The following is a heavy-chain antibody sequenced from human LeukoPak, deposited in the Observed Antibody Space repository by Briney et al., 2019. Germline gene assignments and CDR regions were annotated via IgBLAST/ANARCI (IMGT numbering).Heavy chain of an antibody. CDR1: GFTFSSYS. Sequence: GGSLRLSCAASGFTFSSYSMNWVRQAPGKGLEWVSSISSSSSYIYYADSVKGRFTISRDNAKNSLYLQMNSLRAEDTAVYYCARQALRYFDWLPGGDAFDIWGQGTMVTVSS. CDR3: ARQALRYFDWLPGGDAFDI. CDR2: ISSSSSYI. V-gene: IGHV3-21*01. J-gene: IGHJ3*02. D-gene: IGHD3-9*01.